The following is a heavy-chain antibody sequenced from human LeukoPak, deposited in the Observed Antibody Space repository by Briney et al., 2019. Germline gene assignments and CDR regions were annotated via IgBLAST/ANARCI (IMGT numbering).Heavy chain of an antibody. CDR2: ISSNGGST. D-gene: IGHD6-13*01. V-gene: IGHV3-64D*06. CDR1: GFTFSSYA. J-gene: IGHJ4*02. CDR3: VKVGDIAAAGTGFDY. Sequence: GGSLRLSCSASGFTFSSYAMHWVRQASGKGLEYVSAISSNGGSTYYADSVRGRFTISRDNSKNTLYLQMSSLRAEDTAVYYCVKVGDIAAAGTGFDYWGQGTLVTVSS.